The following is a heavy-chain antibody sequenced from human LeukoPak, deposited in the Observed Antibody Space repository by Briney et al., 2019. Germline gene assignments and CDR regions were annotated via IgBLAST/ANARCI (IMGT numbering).Heavy chain of an antibody. V-gene: IGHV3-7*03. CDR3: VRDTAYYKGDY. D-gene: IGHD1-26*01. CDR2: IKEDGTQK. CDR1: GFTFRNFW. Sequence: GGSLRLSCRASGFTFRNFWMDWARQAPGKGLEWVASIKEDGTQKKYVDSVKGRFTISRDNTQNSMYLQMNSLRAEDTARYFCVRDTAYYKGDYWGQGTLVTVSS. J-gene: IGHJ4*02.